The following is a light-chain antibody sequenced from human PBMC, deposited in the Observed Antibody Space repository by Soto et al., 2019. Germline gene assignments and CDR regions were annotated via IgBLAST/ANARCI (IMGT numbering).Light chain of an antibody. CDR3: QQSYSTPGA. J-gene: IGKJ1*01. CDR2: AAY. V-gene: IGKV1-39*01. CDR1: QSISSY. Sequence: DIQMNQSPSSLSASVGDRVTITCRASQSISSYLNWYQQKPGKAPKLLIYAAYSLQSGVPSRFSGSGSGTDFTLTISSLQPEDFATYYCQQSYSTPGAFGQGTKVDIK.